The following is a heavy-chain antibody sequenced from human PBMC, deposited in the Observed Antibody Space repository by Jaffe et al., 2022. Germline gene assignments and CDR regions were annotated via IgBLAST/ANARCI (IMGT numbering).Heavy chain of an antibody. CDR1: GGTFSSYA. J-gene: IGHJ6*03. CDR2: IIPIFGTA. D-gene: IGHD3-16*01. Sequence: QVQLVQSGAEVKKPGSSVKVSCKASGGTFSSYAISWVRQAPGQGLEWMGGIIPIFGTANYAQKFQGRVTITTDESTSTAYMELSSLRSEDTAVYYCASRGSLTQRNYYYYYMDVWGKGTTVTVSS. CDR3: ASRGSLTQRNYYYYYMDV. V-gene: IGHV1-69*05.